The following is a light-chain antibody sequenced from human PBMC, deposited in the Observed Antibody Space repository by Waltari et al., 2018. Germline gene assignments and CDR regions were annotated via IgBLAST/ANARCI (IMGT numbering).Light chain of an antibody. CDR1: QSVSSSY. V-gene: IGKV3-20*01. CDR2: GAS. Sequence: EIVLTQSPGTLSLSPGERAPLSCRASQSVSSSYLAWYQQKPGQAPRLLIYGASSRATCIPDRFSGSGSGTDFTLTISRLEPEDFAVYYCQQYGKTFGGGTKVEIK. J-gene: IGKJ4*01. CDR3: QQYGKT.